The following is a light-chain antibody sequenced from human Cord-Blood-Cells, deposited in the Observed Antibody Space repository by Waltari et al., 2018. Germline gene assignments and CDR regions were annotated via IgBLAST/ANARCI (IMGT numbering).Light chain of an antibody. V-gene: IGKV1-5*03. Sequence: DIQMTQSPSTLSASVGERVTITCRASQSISSWLAWYQQKPVKAPKLLIYKASSLESGVPSRFSGSGSGTEFTLTISSLQPDDFATYYCQQYNSYPWTFGQGTKVEIK. J-gene: IGKJ1*01. CDR1: QSISSW. CDR2: KAS. CDR3: QQYNSYPWT.